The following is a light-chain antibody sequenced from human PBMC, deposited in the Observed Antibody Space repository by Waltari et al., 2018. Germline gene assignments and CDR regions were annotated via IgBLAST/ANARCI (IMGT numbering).Light chain of an antibody. V-gene: IGKV3-20*01. Sequence: EIVLTQSPGTLSLSPGDRATLPRGASQSVGRSLAGYQQKPGRAPRLHLYDAASRAPGIPDRVSGSGFGTDFSLTISRLEPEDFAVYYCQHYVRLPVTFGQGTKVEIK. J-gene: IGKJ1*01. CDR2: DAA. CDR3: QHYVRLPVT. CDR1: QSVGRS.